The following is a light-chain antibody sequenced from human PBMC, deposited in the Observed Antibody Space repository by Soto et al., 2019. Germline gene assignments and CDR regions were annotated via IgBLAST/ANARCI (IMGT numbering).Light chain of an antibody. V-gene: IGKV3-20*01. Sequence: EIVVTQSPGTLSLSPGERATLSSRASQSVSSSYLAWYQQKPGQAPRLLIYGASSRATGIPDRFSGSGSGTDFTLTISRLEPGDFAVYYCQQYGSSPPLTFGGGTKVEIK. J-gene: IGKJ4*01. CDR1: QSVSSSY. CDR2: GAS. CDR3: QQYGSSPPLT.